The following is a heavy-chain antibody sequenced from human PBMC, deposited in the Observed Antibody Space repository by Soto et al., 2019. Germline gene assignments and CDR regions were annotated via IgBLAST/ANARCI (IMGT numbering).Heavy chain of an antibody. CDR3: AQDSSGWWGGYYD. J-gene: IGHJ4*02. V-gene: IGHV4-39*01. CDR2: IYYSGST. CDR1: GGSISSSSYY. D-gene: IGHD6-19*01. Sequence: QLQLQESGPGLVKPSETLSLTCTVSGGSISSSSYYWGWIRQPPGKGLEWIGSIYYSGSTYYNPSLKSRVTISVDTSKNQFSLKLSSVTAADTAVYYCAQDSSGWWGGYYDWGQGTLVTVSS.